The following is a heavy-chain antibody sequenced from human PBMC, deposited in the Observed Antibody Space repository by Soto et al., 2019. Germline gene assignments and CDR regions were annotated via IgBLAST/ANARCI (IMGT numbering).Heavy chain of an antibody. CDR3: ARDRGSHYDSSGYSYYYYYYGMDV. CDR2: IYYSGST. Sequence: PSETLSLTCTVSGGSISSYYWSWIRQPPGNGLEWIGYIYYSGSTNYNPSLKSRVTISVDTSKNQFSLKLSSVTAAETAVYYCARDRGSHYDSSGYSYYYYYYGMDVWGQGTTVTVSS. J-gene: IGHJ6*02. V-gene: IGHV4-59*01. CDR1: GGSISSYY. D-gene: IGHD3-22*01.